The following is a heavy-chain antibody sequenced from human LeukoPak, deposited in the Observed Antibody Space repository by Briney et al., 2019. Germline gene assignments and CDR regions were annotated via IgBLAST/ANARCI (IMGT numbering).Heavy chain of an antibody. CDR2: TYYRSKWYT. V-gene: IGHV6-1*01. Sequence: SQTLSLTCSISGDSVSSNAAAWNWIRQSPSRGLEWLGRTYYRSKWYTEYAVSVKSRITVKSDTSKNQLSLQLNSVTPEDTAVYYCASTHGPIDHWGQGTLVTVSS. CDR3: ASTHGPIDH. D-gene: IGHD2-8*01. CDR1: GDSVSSNAAA. J-gene: IGHJ5*02.